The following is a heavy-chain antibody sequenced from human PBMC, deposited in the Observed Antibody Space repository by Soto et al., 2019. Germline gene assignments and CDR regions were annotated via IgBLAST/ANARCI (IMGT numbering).Heavy chain of an antibody. J-gene: IGHJ2*01. CDR3: VRSPYCGGGSCYSGWYFDL. Sequence: EVQLLESGGGLIQPGGSLRLSCAASGFTVSSNHMSWVRQAPGKGLEWVSVIYSGGNTYYADSVKGRFTISRDQSKNKLYVQLNSQRAEDTAVYYCVRSPYCGGGSCYSGWYFDLWGRGILVTVSS. V-gene: IGHV3-53*01. D-gene: IGHD2-15*01. CDR1: GFTVSSNH. CDR2: IYSGGNT.